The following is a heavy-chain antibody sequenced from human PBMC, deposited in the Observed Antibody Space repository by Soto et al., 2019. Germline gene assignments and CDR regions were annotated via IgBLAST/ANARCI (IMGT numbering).Heavy chain of an antibody. V-gene: IGHV1-58*02. D-gene: IGHD2-15*01. Sequence: GASVNVSCKASGSGFISSGIQWVRQAHGQRLEWIGWIVVASGQTNYAQNFRGRVAITRDTSTATAYIELTGLTSEDTAVYFCSADRPDIGVGWWVWGQGTTVTVSS. CDR3: SADRPDIGVGWWV. CDR2: IVVASGQT. J-gene: IGHJ6*02. CDR1: GSGFISSG.